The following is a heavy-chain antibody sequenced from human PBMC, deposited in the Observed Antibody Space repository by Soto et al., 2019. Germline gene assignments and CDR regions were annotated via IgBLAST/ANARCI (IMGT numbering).Heavy chain of an antibody. CDR2: ISSTSAYI. CDR3: AGRVAAGGGLDV. V-gene: IGHV3-21*02. Sequence: EVQLVESGGGLVKPGGSLRLSCEASGFTFSGRTMTWVRQAPGKGLEWVSSISSTSAYIHYAYSVKGRFTISRDNANNSLFLQMNSLRAEDTALYYCAGRVAAGGGLDVWGQGTTVSVSS. J-gene: IGHJ6*02. CDR1: GFTFSGRT. D-gene: IGHD6-13*01.